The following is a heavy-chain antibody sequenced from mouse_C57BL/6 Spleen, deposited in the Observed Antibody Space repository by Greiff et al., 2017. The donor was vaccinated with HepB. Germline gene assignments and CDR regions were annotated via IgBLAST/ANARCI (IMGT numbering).Heavy chain of an antibody. CDR1: GYTFTSYW. V-gene: IGHV1-59*01. CDR2: IDPSDSYT. CDR3: ARRDFMDY. Sequence: VQLQQSGAELVRPGTSVKLSCKASGYTFTSYWMHWVKQRPGQGLEWIGVIDPSDSYTNYNQKFKGKATLTVDTSSSTAYMQLSSLTSEDSAVYYCARRDFMDYWGQGTSVTVSS. J-gene: IGHJ4*01. D-gene: IGHD3-3*01.